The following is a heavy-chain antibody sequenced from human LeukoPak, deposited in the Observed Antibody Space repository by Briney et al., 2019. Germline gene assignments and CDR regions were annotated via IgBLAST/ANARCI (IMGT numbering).Heavy chain of an antibody. Sequence: ASVKVSCKASGYTFTSYGISWVRQAPGQGLEWMGWISAYNGNTNYAQKLQGRVTMTTDTSTSTAYMELRSLRSDDTAVYYCARGWFHNWNVFAGITAFDPWGPGTLVTVSS. CDR2: ISAYNGNT. CDR1: GYTFTSYG. J-gene: IGHJ5*02. CDR3: ARGWFHNWNVFAGITAFDP. D-gene: IGHD1-20*01. V-gene: IGHV1-18*01.